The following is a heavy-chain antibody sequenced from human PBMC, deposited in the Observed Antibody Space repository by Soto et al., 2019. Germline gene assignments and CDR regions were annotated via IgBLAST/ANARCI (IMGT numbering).Heavy chain of an antibody. Sequence: QVQLVQSGAEVKKPGSSVKVSCKASGGTFSSYAISWVRQAPGQGLEWMGGIIPIFGTANYAQKFQGRVTMTADESTSTAYLELSRPGSEAAALYYCALAMATMWTVVFDYWGQGTLVTVSS. CDR3: ALAMATMWTVVFDY. J-gene: IGHJ4*02. V-gene: IGHV1-69*01. CDR1: GGTFSSYA. CDR2: IIPIFGTA. D-gene: IGHD5-12*01.